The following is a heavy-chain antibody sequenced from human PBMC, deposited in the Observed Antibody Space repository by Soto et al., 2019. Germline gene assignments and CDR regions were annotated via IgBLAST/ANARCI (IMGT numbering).Heavy chain of an antibody. CDR3: ARGSPYCSSTSCYAVDYYYYMDV. Sequence: GGSLRLSCAASGFTFSSYSMSWVRQAPGKGLEWVSYISSSSSTIYYADSVKGRFTISRDNAKNSLYLQMNSLRAEDTAVYYCARGSPYCSSTSCYAVDYYYYMDVWGKGTTVTVSS. CDR2: ISSSSSTI. D-gene: IGHD2-2*01. V-gene: IGHV3-48*01. J-gene: IGHJ6*03. CDR1: GFTFSSYS.